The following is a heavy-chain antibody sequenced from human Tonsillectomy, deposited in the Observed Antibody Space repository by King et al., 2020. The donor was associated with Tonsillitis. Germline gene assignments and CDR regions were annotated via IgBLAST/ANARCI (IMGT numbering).Heavy chain of an antibody. Sequence: HVQLVESGGGLVKPGGSLRLSCAASGFTFSDYYMSWIRQAPGKGLEWVSYISSSGSTIYYADSVKGRFTISRDNAKNSLYLQMNSLRAEDTAVYYCARGLVTTPSFGDYPPSIFDYWGQGTLVTVSS. CDR1: GFTFSDYY. J-gene: IGHJ4*02. V-gene: IGHV3-11*01. D-gene: IGHD3-10*01. CDR3: ARGLVTTPSFGDYPPSIFDY. CDR2: ISSSGSTI.